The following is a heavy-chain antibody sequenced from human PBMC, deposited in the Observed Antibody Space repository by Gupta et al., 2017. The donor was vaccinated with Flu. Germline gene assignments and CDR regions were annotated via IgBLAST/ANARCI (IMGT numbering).Heavy chain of an antibody. V-gene: IGHV4-34*01. CDR3: ARVGDSSSSVVCWFDP. J-gene: IGHJ5*02. Sequence: QVQLQQWGAGLLKPSETLSLTCAVYGGSFSGYYWSWIRQPPGKGLEWIGEINHSGSTNYNPSLKSRVTISVDTSTNQFSLKLSSVTAADTAVYYCARVGDSSSSVVCWFDPWGQGTLVTVSS. CDR2: INHSGST. D-gene: IGHD6-6*01. CDR1: GGSFSGYY.